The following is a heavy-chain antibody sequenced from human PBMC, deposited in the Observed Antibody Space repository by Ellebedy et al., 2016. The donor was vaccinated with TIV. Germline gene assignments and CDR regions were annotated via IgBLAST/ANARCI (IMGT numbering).Heavy chain of an antibody. CDR1: GGSIRSSSDY. V-gene: IGHV4-39*01. CDR3: ARLSGTYYNYIDY. CDR2: MYYSGST. D-gene: IGHD1-26*01. J-gene: IGHJ4*02. Sequence: MPSETLSLTFTVSGGSIRSSSDYWGWIRQPPGKGLAWIGSMYYSGSTHYNPSLQSRVTISVDTSKNQFSLKLSSVTAADTAVYYCARLSGTYYNYIDYWGQGTLVTVSS.